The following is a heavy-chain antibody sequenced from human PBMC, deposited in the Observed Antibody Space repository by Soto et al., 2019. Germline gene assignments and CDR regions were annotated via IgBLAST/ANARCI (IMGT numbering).Heavy chain of an antibody. CDR3: AHSMRPRIFSV. V-gene: IGHV2-5*08. CDR1: CGSINHYYWT. J-gene: IGHJ6*04. D-gene: IGHD3-3*01. Sequence: TLSLTCTVSCGSINHYYWTWIRQPPGKAMEWVEXIYWDXDKRYRQSLKXXLTITKDTXKNQVVLTMTNLDHADKDTYYCAHSMRPRIFSVWGKGTTVTVYS. CDR2: IYWDXDK.